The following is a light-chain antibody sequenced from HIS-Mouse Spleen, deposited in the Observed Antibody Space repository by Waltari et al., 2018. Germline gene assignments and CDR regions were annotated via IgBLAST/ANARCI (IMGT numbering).Light chain of an antibody. J-gene: IGLJ2*01. CDR3: CSYAGSSTFEV. CDR2: EGS. V-gene: IGLV2-23*03. Sequence: QSALTQPASVSGSPGQSITIPCTGTSSEVGCYNLVSWYQQPPGKAPKLMIYEGSKRPSGVSNRFSGSKSGNTASLTISGLQAEDEADYYCCSYAGSSTFEVFGGGTKLTVL. CDR1: SSEVGCYNL.